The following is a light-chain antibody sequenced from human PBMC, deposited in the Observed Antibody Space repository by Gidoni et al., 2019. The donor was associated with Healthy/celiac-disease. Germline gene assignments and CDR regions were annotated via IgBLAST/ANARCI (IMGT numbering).Light chain of an antibody. CDR2: GNS. CDR3: QSYDSSLSAWV. Sequence: QSVLTQPPSVSGAPGQSVTISCTGSSSNIGAGYDVHWYQQLPGTAPNLLIYGNSNRPSGVPDRFSGSKSGTAASLAITGLQAEDEADYYCQSYDSSLSAWVFGGGTKLTVL. J-gene: IGLJ3*02. CDR1: SSNIGAGYD. V-gene: IGLV1-40*01.